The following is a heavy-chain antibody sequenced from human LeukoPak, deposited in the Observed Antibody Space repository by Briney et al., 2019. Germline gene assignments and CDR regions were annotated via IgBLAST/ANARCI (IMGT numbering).Heavy chain of an antibody. V-gene: IGHV4-34*01. CDR2: INHSGST. D-gene: IGHD3-10*01. Sequence: SETLSLTCAVYGGSFSGYYWSWIRQPPGKGLEWIGEINHSGSTNYNPSLKSRVTISVDTSKNQFSLKLSSVTAADTAVYYCARIYGSGSYRYWGQGTLVTVSS. CDR1: GGSFSGYY. J-gene: IGHJ4*02. CDR3: ARIYGSGSYRY.